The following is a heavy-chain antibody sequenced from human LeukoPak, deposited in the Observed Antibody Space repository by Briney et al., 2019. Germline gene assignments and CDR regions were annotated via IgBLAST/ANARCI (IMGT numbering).Heavy chain of an antibody. D-gene: IGHD6-13*01. CDR2: ISGSGGST. CDR3: AAKGIAAAGTRRWFDP. V-gene: IGHV3-23*01. Sequence: GGSLRLSCAASGFTFSSYAMSWVRQAPGRGLEWVSGISGSGGSTYYADSVKGRFTISRDNSKNTLYLQMNSLRAEDTAVYYCAAKGIAAAGTRRWFDPWGQGTLVTVSS. CDR1: GFTFSSYA. J-gene: IGHJ5*02.